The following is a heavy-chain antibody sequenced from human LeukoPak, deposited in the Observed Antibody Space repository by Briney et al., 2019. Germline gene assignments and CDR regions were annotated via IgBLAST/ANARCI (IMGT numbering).Heavy chain of an antibody. V-gene: IGHV3-30*03. CDR2: ISYDGNIK. CDR1: GFSFTSYN. D-gene: IGHD3-10*01. Sequence: GGSLRLSCAASGFSFTSYNFHWVRQAPGKGLQWLGFISYDGNIKYEDSVKGRFTISRDNAKNSLYLQMNSLRAEDTAVYYCASPKAAGLWFGELFWGQGTLVTVSS. J-gene: IGHJ4*02. CDR3: ASPKAAGLWFGELF.